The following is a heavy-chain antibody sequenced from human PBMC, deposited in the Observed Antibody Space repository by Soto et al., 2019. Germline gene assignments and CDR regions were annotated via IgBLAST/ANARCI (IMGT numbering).Heavy chain of an antibody. V-gene: IGHV1-18*01. D-gene: IGHD3-10*01. J-gene: IGHJ3*02. CDR1: GYTFTSYG. Sequence: ASVKVSFKASGYTFTSYGISWVRQAPGQGLEWMGWISAYNGNTNYAQKLQGRVTMTTDTSTSTAYMELRSLRSDDTAVYYCARRDYYGSGSDAFDIWGQGTMVTVSS. CDR2: ISAYNGNT. CDR3: ARRDYYGSGSDAFDI.